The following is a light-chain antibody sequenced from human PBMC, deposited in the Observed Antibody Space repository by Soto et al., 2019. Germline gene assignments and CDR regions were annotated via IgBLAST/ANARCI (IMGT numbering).Light chain of an antibody. J-gene: IGLJ3*02. CDR1: SGHSSYI. CDR3: ETWDSNRWV. Sequence: QSVLTQSSSASASLGSSVKLTCTLSSGHSSYIIAWHQQQPGKAPRYLMKLEGSGSYNKGSGVPDRFSGSSSGADRYLTISNRQSEDEADYYCETWDSNRWVFGGGTKLTVL. V-gene: IGLV4-60*03. CDR2: LEGSGSY.